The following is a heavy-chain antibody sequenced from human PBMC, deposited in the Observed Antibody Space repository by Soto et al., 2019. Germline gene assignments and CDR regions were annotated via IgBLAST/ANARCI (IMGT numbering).Heavy chain of an antibody. CDR3: ARDLTYRSTESRLDS. Sequence: SSVKVSCKISGGTFRNYAISWVRLAPGQGLEWMGGVIPIFGTARYAQVFQGRVTMTADDSTTTAYLEMSSLRSDDTAVYYCARDLTYRSTESRLDSWGQGTQVTVSS. D-gene: IGHD5-18*01. V-gene: IGHV1-69*13. CDR1: GGTFRNYA. J-gene: IGHJ4*02. CDR2: VIPIFGTA.